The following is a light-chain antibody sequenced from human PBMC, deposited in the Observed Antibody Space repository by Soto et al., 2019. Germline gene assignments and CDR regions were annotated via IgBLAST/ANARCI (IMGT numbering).Light chain of an antibody. CDR1: QSVDSK. J-gene: IGKJ1*01. V-gene: IGKV3-15*01. Sequence: EIVMTQSPATLSVSPGERATLSCRASQSVDSKLAWYQQKPGQGPRLLIYGASSRATGIPARFSGSGSGTDFPRTISSLQSEDFAVYYCPHYSTWLWTFGQGTKVEIK. CDR2: GAS. CDR3: PHYSTWLWT.